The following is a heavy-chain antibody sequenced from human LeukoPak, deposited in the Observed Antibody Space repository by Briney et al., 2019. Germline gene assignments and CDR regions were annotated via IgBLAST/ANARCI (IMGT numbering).Heavy chain of an antibody. CDR3: ATAVHDILTGYYYYFDY. J-gene: IGHJ4*02. CDR1: GYTLTELS. V-gene: IGHV1-24*01. CDR2: FDPEDGET. Sequence: ASAKVSCKLSGYTLTELSMHWVRQAPGKGLERMGGFDPEDGETIYAQKFQGRVTMTEDTSTDTAYMELSSLRSEDTAVYYCATAVHDILTGYYYYFDYWGQGTLVTVSS. D-gene: IGHD3-9*01.